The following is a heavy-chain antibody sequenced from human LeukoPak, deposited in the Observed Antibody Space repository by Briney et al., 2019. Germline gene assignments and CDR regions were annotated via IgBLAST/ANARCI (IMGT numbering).Heavy chain of an antibody. CDR3: AKVQGYSYGFFDY. D-gene: IGHD5-18*01. CDR1: RFTFSNYM. Sequence: PGGSLRLSCAASRFTFSNYMMHWVRQAPGKGLEWVSGISWNSGSIGYADSVKGRFTISRDNAKNSLYLQMNSLRAEDTALYYCAKVQGYSYGFFDYWGQGTLVTVSS. J-gene: IGHJ4*02. CDR2: ISWNSGSI. V-gene: IGHV3-9*01.